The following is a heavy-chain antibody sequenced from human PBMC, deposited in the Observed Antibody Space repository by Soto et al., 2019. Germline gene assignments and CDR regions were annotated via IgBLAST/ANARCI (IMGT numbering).Heavy chain of an antibody. Sequence: PGESLKISRKGSGYSFTSYWIGWVRQMPGKGLEGMGIIYPGPPPTRYSPSFQGQVTISADKSISTAYVQWSSLQASDTAMYYCPIQTVAGKKCYYYGMDVLGQGTTVTASS. J-gene: IGHJ6*02. CDR3: PIQTVAGKKCYYYGMDV. CDR1: GYSFTSYW. V-gene: IGHV5-51*01. D-gene: IGHD6-19*01. CDR2: IYPGPPPT.